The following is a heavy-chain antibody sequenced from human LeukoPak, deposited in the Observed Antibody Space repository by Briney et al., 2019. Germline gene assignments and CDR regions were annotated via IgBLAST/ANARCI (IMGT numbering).Heavy chain of an antibody. D-gene: IGHD6-13*01. Sequence: SETLSLTCTVFGGSINRGSYYWTWIRQPAGGRLEWIGRIYSGGGTNYNPSLKSRVAISTDTSKNQVSLRVNSVTAADTALYYCARGTMAAAVAFDYWGQGTLVTVSS. CDR2: IYSGGGT. J-gene: IGHJ4*02. CDR3: ARGTMAAAVAFDY. V-gene: IGHV4-61*02. CDR1: GGSINRGSYY.